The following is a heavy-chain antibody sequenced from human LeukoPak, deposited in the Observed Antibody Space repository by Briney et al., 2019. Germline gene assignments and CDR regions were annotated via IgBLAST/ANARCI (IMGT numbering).Heavy chain of an antibody. CDR1: SDSIGTYF. CDR2: IYDSGTT. J-gene: IGHJ4*02. Sequence: SETLSLTCTVSSDSIGTYFWHWIRQSPGKGLEWMRYIYDSGTTAYNPSLKRRVTMSVDRSTNQFSLKLTSVTAADTAVYYCARDPDGYKFFDYWGRGSPVIVSS. CDR3: ARDPDGYKFFDY. V-gene: IGHV4-59*01. D-gene: IGHD5-24*01.